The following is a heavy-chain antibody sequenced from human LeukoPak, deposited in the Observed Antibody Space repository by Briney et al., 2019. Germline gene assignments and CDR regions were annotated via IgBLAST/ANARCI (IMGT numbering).Heavy chain of an antibody. V-gene: IGHV4-59*08. CDR3: ARLYGSSLGWFDP. CDR1: GGSISSYY. CDR2: IYYSGST. D-gene: IGHD3-22*01. J-gene: IGHJ5*02. Sequence: PSETLSLTCTVSGGSISSYYWSWIRQPPGKGLEWIGYIYYSGSTNYNPSLKSRVTISVDTSKNQFSLKLSSVTAADTAVYYCARLYGSSLGWFDPWGQGTLVTVSS.